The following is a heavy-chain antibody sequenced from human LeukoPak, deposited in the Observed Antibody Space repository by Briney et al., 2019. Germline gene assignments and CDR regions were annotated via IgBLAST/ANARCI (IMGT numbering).Heavy chain of an antibody. Sequence: GGSLRLSCAASGFTFSSYSMNWVRQAPGEGLEWVSYISSSSNTIYYADSVKGRFTISRDNAKNSLYLQMNSLRAEDTAVYYCARKTLGVAFDIWGQGTVVTVSS. D-gene: IGHD3-16*01. V-gene: IGHV3-48*01. CDR3: ARKTLGVAFDI. CDR2: ISSSSNTI. CDR1: GFTFSSYS. J-gene: IGHJ3*02.